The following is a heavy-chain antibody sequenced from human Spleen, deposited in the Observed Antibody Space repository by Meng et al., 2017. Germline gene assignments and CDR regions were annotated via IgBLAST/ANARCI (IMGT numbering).Heavy chain of an antibody. V-gene: IGHV1-18*01. D-gene: IGHD6-19*01. Sequence: ASVKVSCKASGGTFSSYTISWVRQAPGQGLEWMGWISAYNGNTNYAQKLQGRVTMTTDTSTSTAYMELRSLRSDDTAVYYCARDMRAYSSGWFYYYYGMDVWGQGTTVTVSS. CDR1: GGTFSSYT. CDR2: ISAYNGNT. J-gene: IGHJ6*02. CDR3: ARDMRAYSSGWFYYYYGMDV.